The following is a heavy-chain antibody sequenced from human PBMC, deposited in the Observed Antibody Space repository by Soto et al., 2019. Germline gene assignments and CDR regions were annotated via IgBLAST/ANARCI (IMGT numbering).Heavy chain of an antibody. J-gene: IGHJ5*02. Sequence: QLQLQESGPGLVKPSETLSLTCTVSGGSISSSSYYWGWIRQPPGKGREGIGSIYYSGSTYYNPSLKSRVTISVDTSKNQFSLKLSSVTAADTAVYYCARTRAVWFDPWGQGTLVTVSS. CDR3: ARTRAVWFDP. CDR1: GGSISSSSYY. D-gene: IGHD6-19*01. CDR2: IYYSGST. V-gene: IGHV4-39*01.